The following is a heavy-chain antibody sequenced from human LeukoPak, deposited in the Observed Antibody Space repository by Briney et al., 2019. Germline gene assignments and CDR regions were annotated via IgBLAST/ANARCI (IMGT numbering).Heavy chain of an antibody. CDR2: IYYSGST. CDR1: GGSISSYY. Sequence: SETLSLTCTVSGGSISSYYWSWIRQPPGKGLEWIGYIYYSGSTNYNPSLKSRVTISVDTSKNQFSLKLSSVTAADTALYYCARVVEAAGTWAFDIWGQGTMVTVSP. J-gene: IGHJ3*02. D-gene: IGHD6-13*01. V-gene: IGHV4-59*01. CDR3: ARVVEAAGTWAFDI.